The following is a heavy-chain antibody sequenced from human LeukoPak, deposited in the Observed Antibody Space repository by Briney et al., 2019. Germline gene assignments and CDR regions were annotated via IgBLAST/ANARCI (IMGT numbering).Heavy chain of an antibody. V-gene: IGHV3-9*01. CDR3: AKDIERYSYDPYYYYGVDV. CDR1: GFTFDDYA. Sequence: GRSLRLSCAASGFTFDDYAMHWVRQAPGKGLEWVSGISWNSGSIGYADSVKGRFTISRDNAKNSLYLQMNSLRAKDTALYYCAKDIERYSYDPYYYYGVDVWGQGTTVTVSS. J-gene: IGHJ6*02. D-gene: IGHD5-18*01. CDR2: ISWNSGSI.